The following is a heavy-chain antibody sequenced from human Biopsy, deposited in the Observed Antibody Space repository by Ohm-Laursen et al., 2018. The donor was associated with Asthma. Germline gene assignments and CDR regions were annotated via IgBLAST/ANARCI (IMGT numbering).Heavy chain of an antibody. Sequence: ASVKVSCKASGYPFIGYHIHWMRQAPGQGLEWMGWISAYNGNTNYAQKLQGRVTMTTDTSTSTAYMELRSLRSDDTAVYYCARDGPVGAPSDYWGQGALVTVSS. D-gene: IGHD1-26*01. CDR1: GYPFIGYH. J-gene: IGHJ4*02. V-gene: IGHV1-18*04. CDR2: ISAYNGNT. CDR3: ARDGPVGAPSDY.